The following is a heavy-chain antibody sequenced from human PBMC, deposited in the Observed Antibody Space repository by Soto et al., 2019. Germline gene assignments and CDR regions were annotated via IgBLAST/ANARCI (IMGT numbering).Heavy chain of an antibody. Sequence: QVQLVQSGAEVKKPGSSVKVSCKASGGTFSSYAISWVRQAPGQGLEWMGGIIPIFGTANYAQKFQGRVTITADKSTSTAYMELSSLRSEDTAVYYCASHSHIVAPRDYCYGMDVWGQGTTVTVSS. CDR1: GGTFSSYA. CDR2: IIPIFGTA. D-gene: IGHD5-12*01. J-gene: IGHJ6*02. CDR3: ASHSHIVAPRDYCYGMDV. V-gene: IGHV1-69*06.